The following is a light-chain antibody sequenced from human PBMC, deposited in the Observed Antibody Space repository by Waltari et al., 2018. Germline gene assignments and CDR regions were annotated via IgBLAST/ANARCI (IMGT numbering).Light chain of an antibody. CDR1: QSVSKY. V-gene: IGKV3-20*01. J-gene: IGKJ1*01. CDR3: QKYVNLPAT. Sequence: EIVLTQSPGTLSLSPGERATLSCRASQSVSKYLAWYQQRPGQAPRLLIDDASIRATGIPDRFSGSGSGTDFSLTISRLEPEDFAVYYCQKYVNLPATFGQGTKVEIK. CDR2: DAS.